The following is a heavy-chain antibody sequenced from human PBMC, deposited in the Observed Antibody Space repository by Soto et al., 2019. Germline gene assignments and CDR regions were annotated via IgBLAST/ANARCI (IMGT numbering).Heavy chain of an antibody. CDR3: ACPGAVAEEYFQH. V-gene: IGHV1-3*01. CDR1: GYTFTSYA. CDR2: INAGNGNT. Sequence: ASVKVSCKASGYTFTSYAMHWVRQAPGQRLEWMGWINAGNGNTKYSQKFQGRVTITRDTSASTAYMELSSLRSEDTAVYYCACPGAVAEEYFQHWGQGTLVTASS. D-gene: IGHD6-19*01. J-gene: IGHJ1*01.